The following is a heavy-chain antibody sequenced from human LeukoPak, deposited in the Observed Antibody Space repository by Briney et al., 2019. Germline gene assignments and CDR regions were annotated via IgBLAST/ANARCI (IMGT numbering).Heavy chain of an antibody. CDR1: GYSISSGYY. CDR2: IYHSGST. V-gene: IGHV4-38-2*02. CDR3: ARVRGSYSADY. D-gene: IGHD1-26*01. J-gene: IGHJ4*02. Sequence: TSETLSLTCTVSGYSISSGYYWGWIRQPPGQGLEWIGSIYHSGSTYYSPSLKSRVTISLDTSKNQFSLKLSSVTAADTAVYYCARVRGSYSADYWGQGTLVTVSS.